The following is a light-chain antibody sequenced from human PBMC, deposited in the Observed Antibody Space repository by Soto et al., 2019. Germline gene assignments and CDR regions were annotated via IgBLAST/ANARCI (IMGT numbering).Light chain of an antibody. CDR3: QQRSNWPPKIT. J-gene: IGKJ5*01. Sequence: VLTQSPATLSLSPGEGATLSCRASQSVSTFLAWYQQKPGQAPRLLIYDASERATGIPARFSGSGSGTDFTLTITSLETEDFAVYYCQQRSNWPPKITFGQGTRLEI. CDR1: QSVSTF. V-gene: IGKV3-11*01. CDR2: DAS.